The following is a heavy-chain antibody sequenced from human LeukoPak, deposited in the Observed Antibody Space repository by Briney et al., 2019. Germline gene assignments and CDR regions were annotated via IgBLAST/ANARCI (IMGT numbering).Heavy chain of an antibody. CDR2: IYYSGST. CDR1: GGSISSYY. Sequence: SETLSLTCTVSGGSISSYYCSWIRQPPGKGLEWIGYIYYSGSTNYNPSLKSRVTISVDTSKNQFSLKLSSVTAADTAVYYCARIPYNWNDGYYFDYWGQGTLVTVSS. V-gene: IGHV4-59*01. CDR3: ARIPYNWNDGYYFDY. D-gene: IGHD1-1*01. J-gene: IGHJ4*02.